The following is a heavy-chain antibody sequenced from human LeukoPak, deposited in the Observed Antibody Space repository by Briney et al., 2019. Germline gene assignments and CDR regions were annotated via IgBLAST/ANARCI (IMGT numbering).Heavy chain of an antibody. J-gene: IGHJ5*02. Sequence: ASVKVSCKASGYTFTGYYMHWVRQAPGQGLEWMGWINPNSGGTNYAQTFQGRVTMTRDTSISTAYMELSRLRSDDTAVYYCARDRPFPSLGEASNWFDPWGKGTLVTVSS. CDR2: INPNSGGT. CDR1: GYTFTGYY. CDR3: ARDRPFPSLGEASNWFDP. V-gene: IGHV1-2*02. D-gene: IGHD2/OR15-2a*01.